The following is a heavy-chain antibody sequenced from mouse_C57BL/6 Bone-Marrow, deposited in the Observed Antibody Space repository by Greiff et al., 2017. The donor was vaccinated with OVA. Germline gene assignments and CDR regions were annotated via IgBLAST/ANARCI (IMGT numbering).Heavy chain of an antibody. CDR3: ARDRYGNWRFAY. CDR2: ISDGGSYT. CDR1: GFTFSSYA. J-gene: IGHJ3*01. Sequence: VQLQQSGGGLVKPGGSLKLSCAASGFTFSSYAMSWVRQTPEKRLEWVATISDGGSYTYYPDNVKGRFTISRDNAKNNLYLQMSHLKSEDTAMYYCARDRYGNWRFAYWGQGTLVTVSA. V-gene: IGHV5-4*01. D-gene: IGHD2-1*01.